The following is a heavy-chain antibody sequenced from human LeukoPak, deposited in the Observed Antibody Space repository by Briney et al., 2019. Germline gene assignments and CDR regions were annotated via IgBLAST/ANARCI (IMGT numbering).Heavy chain of an antibody. D-gene: IGHD6-19*01. CDR1: GYTFTSYG. Sequence: GASVKVSCKASGYTFTSYGISWVRQAPGQGLEWMGWISAYNGNTNYAQKLQGRVTMTTDTSTSTAYMELRSLRSDDTAVYYCARDHSSGWYFGATYYYYGMDVWGQGTTVTVSS. V-gene: IGHV1-18*01. CDR2: ISAYNGNT. J-gene: IGHJ6*02. CDR3: ARDHSSGWYFGATYYYYGMDV.